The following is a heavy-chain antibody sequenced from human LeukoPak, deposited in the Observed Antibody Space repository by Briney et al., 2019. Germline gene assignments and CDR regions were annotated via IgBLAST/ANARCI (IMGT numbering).Heavy chain of an antibody. CDR2: ISGSGGST. D-gene: IGHD6-19*01. V-gene: IGHV3-23*01. J-gene: IGHJ4*02. Sequence: GGSLRLSCAASGFTFSSYAMSWVRQAPGKGLEWVSAISGSGGSTYYADSVKGRFTISRDNSKNTLYLQMNSLRAEDTAVYYCARGPPPGSGWYYFDYWGQGTLVTVSS. CDR3: ARGPPPGSGWYYFDY. CDR1: GFTFSSYA.